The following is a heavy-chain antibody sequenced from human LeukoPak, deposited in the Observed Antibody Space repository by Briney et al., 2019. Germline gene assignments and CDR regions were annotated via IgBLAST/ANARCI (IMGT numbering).Heavy chain of an antibody. CDR2: ISGSSTYI. Sequence: GESLRLSCAASGFTFSSYSMNWVRQAPGKGLEWVSSISGSSTYIYYADSVTGRFTISRDNAENSLYLQMNSLRAEDTAVYYCAGGGFGELYWGQGTLVTVSS. CDR1: GFTFSSYS. J-gene: IGHJ4*02. D-gene: IGHD3-10*01. V-gene: IGHV3-21*01. CDR3: AGGGFGELY.